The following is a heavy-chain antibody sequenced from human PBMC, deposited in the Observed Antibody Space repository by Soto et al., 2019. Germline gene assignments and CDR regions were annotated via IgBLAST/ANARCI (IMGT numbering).Heavy chain of an antibody. CDR3: ARVRGYSGYDSSYFDL. Sequence: PGGSLRLSCAASGFTFSSYAMSWVRQAPGKGLEWVSAISGSGGSTYYADSVKGRFTISRDNSKNTLYLQMNSLRAEDTAVYYCARVRGYSGYDSSYFDLWGRVTLVTVSS. D-gene: IGHD5-12*01. CDR2: ISGSGGST. V-gene: IGHV3-23*01. CDR1: GFTFSSYA. J-gene: IGHJ2*01.